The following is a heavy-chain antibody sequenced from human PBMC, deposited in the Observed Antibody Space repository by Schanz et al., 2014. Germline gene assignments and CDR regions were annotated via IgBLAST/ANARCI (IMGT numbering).Heavy chain of an antibody. V-gene: IGHV3-23*04. CDR2: ISGRGGRT. CDR1: GFTFSNHA. J-gene: IGHJ4*02. D-gene: IGHD6-19*01. Sequence: EVQLVESGGGLVQPGGSLRLSCETSGFTFSNHAMSWVRQAPGKGLEWVSAISGRGGRTYYADSVRGRFTISRDNSRNTVYLQMNNVGVDDTATYYCVKTDAGWRFDYWGQGTLVIVSS. CDR3: VKTDAGWRFDY.